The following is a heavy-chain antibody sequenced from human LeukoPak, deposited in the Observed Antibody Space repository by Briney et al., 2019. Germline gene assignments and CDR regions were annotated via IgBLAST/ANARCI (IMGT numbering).Heavy chain of an antibody. CDR1: GRSFSGFY. Sequence: QPSETLSLTCAVYGRSFSGFYWSWVRQPPGKGLEWIGEINHSESTHYNPSFKSRVTILVDTSRNQFSLKLTSVTAADTAVYYCARGPDSGSHFAWFDPWGQGTLVTVSS. J-gene: IGHJ5*02. CDR2: INHSEST. D-gene: IGHD3-10*01. V-gene: IGHV4-34*01. CDR3: ARGPDSGSHFAWFDP.